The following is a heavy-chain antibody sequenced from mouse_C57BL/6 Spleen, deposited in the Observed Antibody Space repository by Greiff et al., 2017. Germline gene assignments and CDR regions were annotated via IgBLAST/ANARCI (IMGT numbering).Heavy chain of an antibody. J-gene: IGHJ2*01. CDR2: ISPGDGDT. Sequence: VQLQQSGPELVKPGASVKISCKASGYAFSSSWMNWVKQRPGKGLEWIGRISPGDGDTNYNGKFKGKATLTADKSSSTAYMQLSSLTSEDSAVYFCARSYYYGHFDSWGKGTTRTVSS. CDR1: GYAFSSSW. D-gene: IGHD1-1*01. V-gene: IGHV1-82*01. CDR3: ARSYYYGHFDS.